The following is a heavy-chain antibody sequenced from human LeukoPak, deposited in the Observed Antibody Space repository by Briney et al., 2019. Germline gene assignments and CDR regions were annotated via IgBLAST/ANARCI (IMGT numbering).Heavy chain of an antibody. Sequence: PGGSLRLSCAASGFTFSSYGMDWVRQAPGKGLEWVANIREDESEKNYVDSVKGRFTISRDNAWNSLYLQMNSLRPEDTAVYYRAREHRSRLDWGQGTLVTVSS. CDR1: GFTFSSYG. J-gene: IGHJ4*02. CDR3: AREHRSRLD. CDR2: IREDESEK. V-gene: IGHV3-7*01.